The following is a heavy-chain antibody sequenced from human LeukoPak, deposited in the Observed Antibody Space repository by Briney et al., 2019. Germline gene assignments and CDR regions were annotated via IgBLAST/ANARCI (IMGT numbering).Heavy chain of an antibody. V-gene: IGHV4-59*01. Sequence: SETLSLTCTVSGGSISSYYWSWIRQSPGKGLEWIGYIYYSGITNYNPSLSSRVTMSVDTSMNQFSLRLSSVTAADTAVYYCARVGGLTRGHFYYYYYGMDVWGQGSTVTVSS. CDR1: GGSISSYY. D-gene: IGHD3-16*01. CDR3: ARVGGLTRGHFYYYYYGMDV. CDR2: IYYSGIT. J-gene: IGHJ6*02.